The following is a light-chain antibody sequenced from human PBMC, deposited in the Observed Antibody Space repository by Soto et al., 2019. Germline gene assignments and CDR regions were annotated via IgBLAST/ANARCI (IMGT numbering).Light chain of an antibody. CDR3: CSYEGSSTFYV. J-gene: IGLJ1*01. CDR1: SSDVGSYNL. Sequence: QSVLAQPASVSGSPGQSITISCTGTSSDVGSYNLVSWYQQHPGKAPKLMIYEGSKRPSGVSNRFSGSKSGNTASLTISGLQAEDEADYYCCSYEGSSTFYVLGTGTKAPS. V-gene: IGLV2-23*01. CDR2: EGS.